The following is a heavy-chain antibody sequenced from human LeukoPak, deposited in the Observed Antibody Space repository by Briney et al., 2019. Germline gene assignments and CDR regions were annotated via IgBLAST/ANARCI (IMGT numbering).Heavy chain of an antibody. J-gene: IGHJ4*02. CDR2: ISSSGTAI. CDR3: ARDTRGYGKRGFDY. V-gene: IGHV3-48*03. CDR1: GFTFSSYE. D-gene: IGHD5-12*01. Sequence: GGSLRLSCAASGFTFSSYEMNWVRQAPGKGLEWVSYISSSGTAIYYADSVKGRITISRDNAKNSLYLQMNSLRAEDTAVYYCARDTRGYGKRGFDYWGQGTLVTVSS.